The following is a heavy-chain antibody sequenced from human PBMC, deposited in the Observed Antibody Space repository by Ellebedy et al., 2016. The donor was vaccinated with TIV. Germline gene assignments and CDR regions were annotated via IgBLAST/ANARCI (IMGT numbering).Heavy chain of an antibody. CDR2: VYHFENTDYN. Sequence: SETLSLTCAVSGYSISSGYYWGWIRQPPGTGLEWIGSVYHFENTDYNYYNPSLKSRVTISGDTSNNHFSLNLTSVTAADTAVYYCARSGFSTFDFDYWGQGTLVTVSS. CDR3: ARSGFSTFDFDY. CDR1: GYSISSGYY. J-gene: IGHJ4*02. D-gene: IGHD3-3*02. V-gene: IGHV4-38-2*01.